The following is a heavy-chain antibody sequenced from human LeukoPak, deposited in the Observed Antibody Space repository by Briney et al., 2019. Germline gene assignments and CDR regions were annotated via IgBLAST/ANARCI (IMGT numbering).Heavy chain of an antibody. Sequence: GGSLRLSCAASGFTFSSYSMNWVHQAPGKGLEWVSSISSSSSYIYYADSVKGRFTISRDNAKNSLYLQMNSLRAEDTAVYYCARDTTYSSSWYFSDYWGQGTLVTVSS. V-gene: IGHV3-21*01. J-gene: IGHJ4*02. CDR1: GFTFSSYS. CDR2: ISSSSSYI. CDR3: ARDTTYSSSWYFSDY. D-gene: IGHD6-13*01.